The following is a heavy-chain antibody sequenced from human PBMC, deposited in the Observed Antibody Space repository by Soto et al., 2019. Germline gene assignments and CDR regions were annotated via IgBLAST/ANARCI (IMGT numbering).Heavy chain of an antibody. CDR1: GFTFSSYA. D-gene: IGHD2-15*01. CDR2: IDGSGGDT. CDR3: AKEIVAAEYVEPSPFDF. Sequence: EVRLLESGGGLVQPGGSLRLSCAASGFTFSSYAMGWVRQAPGKGLEWVSGIDGSGGDTSFADSVKGRFTISRDNSENTLYLHMNSLRDEDTARYYCAKEIVAAEYVEPSPFDFWGQGNLVNVSS. V-gene: IGHV3-23*01. J-gene: IGHJ4*02.